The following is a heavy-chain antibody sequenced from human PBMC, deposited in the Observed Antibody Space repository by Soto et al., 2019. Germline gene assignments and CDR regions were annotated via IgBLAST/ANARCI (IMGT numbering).Heavy chain of an antibody. CDR1: GFTFSSYA. D-gene: IGHD3-10*01. CDR2: ISGSGGST. Sequence: EVQLLESGGGLVQPGGSLRLSCAASGFTFSSYAMSWVRQAPGKGLEWVSAISGSGGSTYYADSVKGRFTISRDNSKNTLYLQMNILRAEDTAVYYCASLGITMVRGVILGAYYMDVWGKGTTVTVSS. J-gene: IGHJ6*03. CDR3: ASLGITMVRGVILGAYYMDV. V-gene: IGHV3-23*01.